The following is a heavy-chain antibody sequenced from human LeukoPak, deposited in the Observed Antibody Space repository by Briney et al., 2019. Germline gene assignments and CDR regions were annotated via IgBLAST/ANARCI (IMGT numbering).Heavy chain of an antibody. CDR2: IYYSGST. J-gene: IGHJ3*02. CDR1: GGSIRSYY. CDR3: ARLENSSSWPYPVDAFDI. V-gene: IGHV4-59*08. D-gene: IGHD6-13*01. Sequence: SETLSFTCTAPGGSIRSYYWSWFRHPPGKGLGGIGYIYYSGSTNYNPSLKSRVTISADTSKNQFSLKLSSVTAADTAVYYCARLENSSSWPYPVDAFDIWGQGTMVTVSS.